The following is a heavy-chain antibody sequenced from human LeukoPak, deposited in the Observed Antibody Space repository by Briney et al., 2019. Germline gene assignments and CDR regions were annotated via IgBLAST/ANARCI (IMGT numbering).Heavy chain of an antibody. V-gene: IGHV3-21*01. D-gene: IGHD3-22*01. CDR2: ISSSSSYI. Sequence: GGSLRLSCAASGFTFSSYSMNWVRQAPGKGLEWVSSISSSSSYIYYADSVKGRFTISRDNAKNSLYLQMNSLRAEDTAVYYCARSRSVYYDSSGYYDYWGQGTLVTVSS. CDR3: ARSRSVYYDSSGYYDY. J-gene: IGHJ4*02. CDR1: GFTFSSYS.